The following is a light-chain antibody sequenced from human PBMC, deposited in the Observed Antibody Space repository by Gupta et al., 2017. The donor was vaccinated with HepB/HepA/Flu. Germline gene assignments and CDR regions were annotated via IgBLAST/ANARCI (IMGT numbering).Light chain of an antibody. J-gene: IGLJ2*01. CDR2: EDY. Sequence: NFMLTQPHSVSESPGKTVTISCTRSSGSIASDYVQWSQQRPGSAPTTVIYEDYQRPSGVPDRFSGSIDISSNSASLTISGLKTEDEADYYCQSYDTNNVVFGGGTKLTVL. V-gene: IGLV6-57*03. CDR3: QSYDTNNVV. CDR1: SGSIASDY.